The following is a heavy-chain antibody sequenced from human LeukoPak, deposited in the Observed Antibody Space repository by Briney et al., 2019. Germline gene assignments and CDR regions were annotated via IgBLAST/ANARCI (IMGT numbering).Heavy chain of an antibody. D-gene: IGHD3-10*01. J-gene: IGHJ5*02. CDR1: GGSISNTNW. V-gene: IGHV4-4*02. CDR3: ARTSRINMVLDP. CDR2: IYHSGST. Sequence: SGTLSLTCGVSGGSISNTNWWTWVRQPPGRGLEWIGEIYHSGSTNYNPSLKSRVTISVDKSKNQFSLKLSSVTAADTAVYYCARTSRINMVLDPWGQGTLVTVSS.